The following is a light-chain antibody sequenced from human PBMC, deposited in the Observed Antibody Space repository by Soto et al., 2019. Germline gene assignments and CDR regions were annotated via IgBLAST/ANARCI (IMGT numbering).Light chain of an antibody. CDR2: EVV. CDR1: KNDIGVYDF. CDR3: KSYAGSNTYV. J-gene: IGLJ1*01. V-gene: IGLV2-8*01. Sequence: QSALTRPPSASGSPGRSVTISCTGTKNDIGVYDFVSWYQHHPGKAPRLIIYEVVQRPSGVPDRFSGSKSGNTASLTVSGLQAADEADYFCKSYAGSNTYVFGSGTKLTVL.